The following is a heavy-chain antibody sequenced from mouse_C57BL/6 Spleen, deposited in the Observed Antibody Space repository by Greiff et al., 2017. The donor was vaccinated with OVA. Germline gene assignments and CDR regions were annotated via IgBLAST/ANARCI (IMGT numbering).Heavy chain of an antibody. D-gene: IGHD1-1*01. V-gene: IGHV1-15*01. CDR3: TREGSSCAFAY. J-gene: IGHJ3*01. CDR1: GYTFTDYE. Sequence: QVQLKQSGAELVRPGASVTLSCKASGYTFTDYEMHWVKQTPVHGLEWIGAIDPETGGTAYNQKFKGKAILTADKSSSTAYMELRSLTSEDSAVYYCTREGSSCAFAYWGKGTLVTVSA. CDR2: IDPETGGT.